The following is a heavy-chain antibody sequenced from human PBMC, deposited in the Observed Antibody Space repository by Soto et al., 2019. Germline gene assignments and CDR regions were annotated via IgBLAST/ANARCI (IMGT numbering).Heavy chain of an antibody. V-gene: IGHV5-51*01. J-gene: IGHJ4*02. CDR3: ARPQKNYVAH. Sequence: VESLKISCNASGYSFTNYWIGWVRQMPGKGLEWTAIINPGDSITRYSTSFQCQFASAADNSISTAYPHFSNRWASGIVMHYCARPQKNYVAHWGQGTLVAVYS. CDR1: GYSFTNYW. CDR2: INPGDSIT. D-gene: IGHD1-7*01.